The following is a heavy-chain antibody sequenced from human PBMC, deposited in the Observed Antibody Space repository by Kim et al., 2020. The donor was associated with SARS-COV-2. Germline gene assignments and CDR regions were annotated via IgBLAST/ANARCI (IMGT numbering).Heavy chain of an antibody. Sequence: GGSLRLSCAASGFTFSSYAMSWVRQAPGKGLECVSAISGSGGSTYYSDSVKGRFTISRDNSKNTLYLQMNSLRAEDTAVYYCAKAPAIWDYGDYYYYGMDVWGRGTTVTFSS. CDR2: ISGSGGST. D-gene: IGHD4-17*01. CDR3: AKAPAIWDYGDYYYYGMDV. CDR1: GFTFSSYA. J-gene: IGHJ6*02. V-gene: IGHV3-23*01.